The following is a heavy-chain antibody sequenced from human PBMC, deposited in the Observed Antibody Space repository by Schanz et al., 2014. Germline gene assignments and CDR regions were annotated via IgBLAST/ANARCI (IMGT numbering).Heavy chain of an antibody. CDR2: ISGSGGST. CDR1: GFTFSTYA. Sequence: EVQLLDSGGGLVQPGGSLRLSCAASGFTFSTYAMSWVRQAPGKGLEWVSAISGSGGSTYYADSVKGRFTISRDNSKNTLYLQMNSLRAEDTAVYYCAKDPSHGDYEYYCDYWGQGTLVTVSS. V-gene: IGHV3-23*01. D-gene: IGHD3-22*01. J-gene: IGHJ4*02. CDR3: AKDPSHGDYEYYCDY.